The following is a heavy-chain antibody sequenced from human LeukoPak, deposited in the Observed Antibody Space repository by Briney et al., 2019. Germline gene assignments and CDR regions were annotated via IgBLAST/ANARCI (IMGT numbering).Heavy chain of an antibody. Sequence: KPSETLSLTCTVSGGSISSYYWSWIRQPPGKGLEWIGYIYYSGSTNYNPSLKSRVTISVDTSKNQFSLALSSVTAADTAVYYCARDVGNFNWFDPWGQGTLVTVSS. J-gene: IGHJ5*02. CDR2: IYYSGST. D-gene: IGHD4-23*01. CDR1: GGSISSYY. V-gene: IGHV4-59*01. CDR3: ARDVGNFNWFDP.